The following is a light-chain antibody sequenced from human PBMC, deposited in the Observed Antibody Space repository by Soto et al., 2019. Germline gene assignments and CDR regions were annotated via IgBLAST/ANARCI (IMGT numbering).Light chain of an antibody. CDR2: EVT. V-gene: IGLV2-8*01. J-gene: IGLJ2*01. Sequence: QSALTQPPSASGSLGQSVTISCTGTNRDIGYYNYVSWYQQHPGKAPKLIIYEVTRRPSGVPERFFGSKAGRTASLTVSGLQGDDEADYYCSSYADPDPILFGGGTKLTVL. CDR1: NRDIGYYNY. CDR3: SSYADPDPIL.